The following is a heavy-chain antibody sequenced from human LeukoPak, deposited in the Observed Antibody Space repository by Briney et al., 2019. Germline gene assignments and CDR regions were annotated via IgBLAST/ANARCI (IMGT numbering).Heavy chain of an antibody. D-gene: IGHD2-21*02. CDR3: ARAGHYFGGDRSQRYGMDV. CDR2: INHSGSP. Sequence: SENLSLTCAVYGGSFSGYYWSWIRQPPGKGLEWIGEINHSGSPNYNPSLKSRVTISVDTSKNQFSLKVSSVTAADTAVYHCARAGHYFGGDRSQRYGMDVWGQGTTVTVSS. V-gene: IGHV4-34*01. J-gene: IGHJ6*02. CDR1: GGSFSGYY.